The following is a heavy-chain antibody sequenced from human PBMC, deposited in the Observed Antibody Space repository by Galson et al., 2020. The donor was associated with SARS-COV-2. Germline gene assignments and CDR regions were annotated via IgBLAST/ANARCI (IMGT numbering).Heavy chain of an antibody. Sequence: ASETLSLTCTVSGGSISSGGYYWSWIRQHPGKGLEWIGYIYYSGSTYYNPSLKSRVTISVDTSKNQFSLKLSSVTAADTAVYYCARRLTYCSSTSCYAGWFDPWGQGTLVTVSS. CDR3: ARRLTYCSSTSCYAGWFDP. CDR2: IYYSGST. J-gene: IGHJ5*02. V-gene: IGHV4-31*03. D-gene: IGHD2-2*01. CDR1: GGSISSGGYY.